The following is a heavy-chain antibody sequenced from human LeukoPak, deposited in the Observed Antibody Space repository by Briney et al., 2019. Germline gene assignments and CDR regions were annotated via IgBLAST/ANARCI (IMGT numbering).Heavy chain of an antibody. CDR3: AKDLSRYSYGSGDY. CDR1: GFTFSSYA. CDR2: ISGSGGST. D-gene: IGHD5-18*01. J-gene: IGHJ4*02. Sequence: PGGSLRLSCAASGFTFSSYAMSWVRQAPGKGLEWVSAISGSGGSTYYADSVKGRFTISRDNSKNTLYLQMNSLRAEDTAVYYCAKDLSRYSYGSGDYWGQGTLLTVSS. V-gene: IGHV3-23*01.